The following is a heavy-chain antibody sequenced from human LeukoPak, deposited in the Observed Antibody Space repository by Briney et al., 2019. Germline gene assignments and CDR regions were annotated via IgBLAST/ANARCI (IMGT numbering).Heavy chain of an antibody. CDR2: VNSDGSWT. J-gene: IGHJ4*02. V-gene: IGHV3-74*01. D-gene: IGHD2-2*01. CDR1: GNYW. Sequence: GGSLRLSCAASGNYWMHWVRQAPGKGLVWVSHVNSDGSWTSHADSVKGRFTISKDNAKNTVYLQMNNLRTEDTAVYYCVSFYETNWGRGTLVTV. CDR3: VSFYETN.